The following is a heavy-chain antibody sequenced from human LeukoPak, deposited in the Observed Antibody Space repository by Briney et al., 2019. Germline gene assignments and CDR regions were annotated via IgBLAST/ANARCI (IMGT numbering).Heavy chain of an antibody. CDR2: ISSSSSYI. D-gene: IGHD6-19*01. Sequence: GGCLRLSCAASGFTFSSYSMNWVRQAPGKGLEWVSSISSSSSYIYYADSVKGRFTISRDNAKNSLYLQMNSLRAEDTAVYYCARGGIAVAGTLGYWGQGTLVTVSS. J-gene: IGHJ4*02. CDR1: GFTFSSYS. V-gene: IGHV3-21*01. CDR3: ARGGIAVAGTLGY.